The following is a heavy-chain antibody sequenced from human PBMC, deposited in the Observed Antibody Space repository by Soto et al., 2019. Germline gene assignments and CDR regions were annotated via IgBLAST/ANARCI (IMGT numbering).Heavy chain of an antibody. V-gene: IGHV4-34*01. CDR1: GGSFSGYY. CDR3: ARKEGLRGVVNHYYYMDV. Sequence: SETLSLTCAVYGGSFSGYYWSWIRQPPGKGLEWIGEINHSGSTNYNPSLKSRVTISVDTSKNQFSLKLSSVTAADTAVYYCARKEGLRGVVNHYYYMDVWGKGTTVTVSS. CDR2: INHSGST. D-gene: IGHD3-3*01. J-gene: IGHJ6*03.